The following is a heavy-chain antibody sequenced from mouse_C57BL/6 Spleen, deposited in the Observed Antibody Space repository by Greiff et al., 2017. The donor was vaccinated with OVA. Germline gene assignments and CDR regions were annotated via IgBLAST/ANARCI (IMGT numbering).Heavy chain of an antibody. CDR1: GYAFTNYL. J-gene: IGHJ4*01. Sequence: QVQLKESGAELVRPGTSVTVSCKASGYAFTNYLIEWVKQRPGQGLEWIGVINPGSGGTNYNEKFKGKATLTEDKSSSTAYMQLSSLTSEDSAVYFCARSYDYPYYYAMDYWGQGTSVTVSS. CDR2: INPGSGGT. V-gene: IGHV1-54*01. CDR3: ARSYDYPYYYAMDY. D-gene: IGHD2-4*01.